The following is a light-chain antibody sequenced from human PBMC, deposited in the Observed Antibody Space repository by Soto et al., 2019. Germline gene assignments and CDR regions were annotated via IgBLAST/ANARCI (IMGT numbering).Light chain of an antibody. CDR1: QSISSY. CDR3: QQSYSTPIT. CDR2: AAS. V-gene: IGKV1-39*01. Sequence: IQMTQSPSSLSASVVYRVTITCRASQSISSYLNWYQQKPGKAPKLLIYAASSLQSGVPSRFSGSGSGTDFTLTISSLQPEDFATYYCQQSYSTPITCGQGTRMDI. J-gene: IGKJ5*01.